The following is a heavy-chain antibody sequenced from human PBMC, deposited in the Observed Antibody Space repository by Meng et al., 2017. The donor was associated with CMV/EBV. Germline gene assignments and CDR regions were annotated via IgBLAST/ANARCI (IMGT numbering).Heavy chain of an antibody. J-gene: IGHJ6*02. CDR3: ARGKGVVVPAAIPRRYYYYGMDV. CDR2: INSDGSST. D-gene: IGHD2-2*01. V-gene: IGHV3-74*01. CDR1: GFTFRSYW. Sequence: LSLTCAASGFTFRSYWMHWVRQAPGKGLVWVSRINSDGSSTSYADSVKGRFTISRDNAKNTLYLQMNSLRAEDTAVYYCARGKGVVVPAAIPRRYYYYGMDVWGQGTTVTVSS.